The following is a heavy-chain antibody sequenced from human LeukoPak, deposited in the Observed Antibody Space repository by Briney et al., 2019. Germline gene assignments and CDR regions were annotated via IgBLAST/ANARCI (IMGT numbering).Heavy chain of an antibody. J-gene: IGHJ4*02. CDR3: ARDTYSPTVTPLDY. CDR1: GFTFSNYW. Sequence: GGSLRLSCAASGFTFSNYWMSWVRQAPGKGLEWVANIKQDGSEKYYVDSVKGRFTISRDNAKNSLYLQMNSLRAEDTAVFYCARDTYSPTVTPLDYWGQGTLVTVSS. CDR2: IKQDGSEK. V-gene: IGHV3-7*01. D-gene: IGHD4-17*01.